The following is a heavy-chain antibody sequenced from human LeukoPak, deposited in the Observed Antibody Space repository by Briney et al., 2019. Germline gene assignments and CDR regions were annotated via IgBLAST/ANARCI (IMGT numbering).Heavy chain of an antibody. Sequence: SETLSLTCTVSGGSISSNTYYWSWIRQPPGKGLEWIGEINHSGSTNYNPSLKSRVTISVDTSKNQFSLKLSSVTAADTAVYYCARGRYSYGYAHYFDYWGQGTLVTVSS. J-gene: IGHJ4*02. V-gene: IGHV4-39*07. D-gene: IGHD5-18*01. CDR2: INHSGST. CDR3: ARGRYSYGYAHYFDY. CDR1: GGSISSNTYY.